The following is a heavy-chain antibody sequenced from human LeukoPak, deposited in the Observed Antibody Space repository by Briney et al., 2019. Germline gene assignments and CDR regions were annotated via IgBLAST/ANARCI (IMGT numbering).Heavy chain of an antibody. V-gene: IGHV3-53*01. CDR1: GFTVSSNS. J-gene: IGHJ4*02. D-gene: IGHD4/OR15-4a*01. CDR3: ARRAGAYSHPYDY. CDR2: IYSDNA. Sequence: GGSLRLSCTVSGFTVSSNSMSWVRQAPGKGLEWVSFIYSDNAHYSDSVKGRFTISRDNSKNTLYLQMNSLRVEDTAVYYCARRAGAYSHPYDYWGQGTLVTVSS.